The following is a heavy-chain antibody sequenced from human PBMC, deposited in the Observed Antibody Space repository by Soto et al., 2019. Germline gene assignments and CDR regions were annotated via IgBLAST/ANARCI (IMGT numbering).Heavy chain of an antibody. J-gene: IGHJ4*02. CDR3: ARGVGYDSSGYPYFDY. D-gene: IGHD3-22*01. V-gene: IGHV1-18*04. Sequence: GASVKLSCKSSGYTFTSYGISWVRQAPGQGLEWMGWISAYNGNTNYAQKLQGRVTMTTDTSTSTAYMELRSLRSDDTAVYYCARGVGYDSSGYPYFDYWGQGTLVTVSS. CDR2: ISAYNGNT. CDR1: GYTFTSYG.